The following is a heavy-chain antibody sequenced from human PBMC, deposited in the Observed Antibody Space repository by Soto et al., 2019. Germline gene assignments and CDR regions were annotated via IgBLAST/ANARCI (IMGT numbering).Heavy chain of an antibody. CDR1: GFTFSSYG. CDR2: IWYDGSNK. CDR3: ARGGDYYGMDV. V-gene: IGHV3-33*01. D-gene: IGHD3-16*01. J-gene: IGHJ6*02. Sequence: GGSLRLSCAASGFTFSSYGMHWVRQAPGKGLEWVAVIWYDGSNKYYADSVKGRFTISRDNSKNTLYLQMNSLRAEDTAVYYCARGGDYYGMDVWGQGTTVTVPS.